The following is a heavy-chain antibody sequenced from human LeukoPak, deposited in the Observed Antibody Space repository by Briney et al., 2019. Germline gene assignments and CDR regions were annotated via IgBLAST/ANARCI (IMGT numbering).Heavy chain of an antibody. V-gene: IGHV5-51*01. D-gene: IGHD4-17*01. CDR2: IYPGDFDT. Sequence: GESLKISCKGSGYSFTSYRICWVRQMPGKGLEWMGIIYPGDFDTRYSPSFQGQVTISADKSISTAYLQWSSLKASDTAMYYCARPHYGDYVDYWGQGTLVTVSS. CDR3: ARPHYGDYVDY. CDR1: GYSFTSYR. J-gene: IGHJ4*02.